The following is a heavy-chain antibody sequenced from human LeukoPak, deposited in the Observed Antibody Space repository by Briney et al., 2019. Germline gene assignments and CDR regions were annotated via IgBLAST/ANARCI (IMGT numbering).Heavy chain of an antibody. CDR2: INHSGST. Sequence: SSETLSLTCAVYGGSFSGYYWSWIRQPPGKGLEWIGEINHSGSTNYNPSLKSRVTISVDTSKNQFSLKLSSVTAADTAVYYCARDGRPGAGYWGQGTLVTVSS. CDR3: ARDGRPGAGY. D-gene: IGHD4-17*01. CDR1: GGSFSGYY. V-gene: IGHV4-34*01. J-gene: IGHJ4*02.